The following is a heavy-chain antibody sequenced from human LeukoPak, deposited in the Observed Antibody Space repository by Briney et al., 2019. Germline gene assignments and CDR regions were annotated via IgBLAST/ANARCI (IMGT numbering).Heavy chain of an antibody. CDR1: GYTFTSYY. CDR3: ARVRSSSWLIGAFDI. V-gene: IGHV1-46*01. CDR2: INPSGGST. J-gene: IGHJ3*02. Sequence: ASVKVSCKASGYTFTSYYMHWVRQAPGQGLEWMGIINPSGGSTSYAQKFQGRVTMTRDTSTSTVYMGLSSLRSEDTAVYYCARVRSSSWLIGAFDIWGQGTMVTVSS. D-gene: IGHD6-13*01.